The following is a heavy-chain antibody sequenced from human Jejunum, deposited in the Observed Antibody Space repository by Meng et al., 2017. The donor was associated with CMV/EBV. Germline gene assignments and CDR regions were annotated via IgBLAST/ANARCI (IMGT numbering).Heavy chain of an antibody. D-gene: IGHD3-9*01. V-gene: IGHV3-30*04. CDR3: ARAGDFDWLLLVY. Sequence: AAAGFTFSTYARHWVRQAPGKGLEWVALISYDGNNQFYADSVKGRFTISRDNSKKTLYLQMNSLRADDTAVYYCARAGDFDWLLLVYWGQGTLVTVSS. CDR1: GFTFSTYA. CDR2: ISYDGNNQ. J-gene: IGHJ4*02.